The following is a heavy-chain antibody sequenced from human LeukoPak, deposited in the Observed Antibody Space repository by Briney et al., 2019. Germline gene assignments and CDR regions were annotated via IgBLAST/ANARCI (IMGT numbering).Heavy chain of an antibody. D-gene: IGHD5-18*01. CDR3: ARVGRGYSYGLIDY. J-gene: IGHJ4*02. Sequence: GGSPRLSCAASGFTVSSNYMSWVRQAPGKGLEWVSVIYSGGSTYYADSVKGRFTISRDNSKNTLYLQMNSLRAEDTAVYYCARVGRGYSYGLIDYWGQGTLVTVSS. V-gene: IGHV3-53*01. CDR1: GFTVSSNY. CDR2: IYSGGST.